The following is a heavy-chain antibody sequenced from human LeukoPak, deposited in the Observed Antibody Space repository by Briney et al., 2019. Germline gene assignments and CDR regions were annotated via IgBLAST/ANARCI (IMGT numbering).Heavy chain of an antibody. J-gene: IGHJ6*02. CDR2: VHYTWNT. Sequence: SETLSLTCSVSGGSIGSYHWSWIRQPPRKGLEWIGHVHYTWNTKYNPSLTGRVSISLDRSKNQFSLSMSSLTAADTAVYYCARVASKGGMDVWGQGTTVIVSS. CDR1: GGSIGSYH. V-gene: IGHV4-59*01. D-gene: IGHD5/OR15-5a*01. CDR3: ARVASKGGMDV.